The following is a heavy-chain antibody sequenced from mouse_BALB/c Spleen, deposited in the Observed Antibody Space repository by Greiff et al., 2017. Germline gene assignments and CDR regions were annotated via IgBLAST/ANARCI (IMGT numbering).Heavy chain of an antibody. Sequence: EVQLQQSGPELVKPGASVKIPCKASGYTFTDYNMDWVKQSHGKSLEWIGDINPNNGGTIYNQKFKGKATLTVDKSSSTAYMELRSLTSEDTAVYYCARYHDGYYVDYAMDYWGQGTSVTVAS. D-gene: IGHD2-3*01. CDR1: GYTFTDYN. CDR2: INPNNGGT. V-gene: IGHV1-18*01. J-gene: IGHJ4*01. CDR3: ARYHDGYYVDYAMDY.